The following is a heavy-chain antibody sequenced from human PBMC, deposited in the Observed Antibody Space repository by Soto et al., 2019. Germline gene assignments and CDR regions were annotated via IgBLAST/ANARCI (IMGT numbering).Heavy chain of an antibody. D-gene: IGHD5-12*01. CDR1: GFTFSSYA. V-gene: IGHV3-30-3*01. J-gene: IGHJ3*02. CDR3: AREPRGYDSHDAFDI. Sequence: GGSLRLSCAASGFTFSSYAMHWVRQAPGKGLEWVAVISYDGSNKYYADSVKGRFTISRDNSKNTLYLQMNSLRAEDTAVYYCAREPRGYDSHDAFDIWGQGTMVTDSS. CDR2: ISYDGSNK.